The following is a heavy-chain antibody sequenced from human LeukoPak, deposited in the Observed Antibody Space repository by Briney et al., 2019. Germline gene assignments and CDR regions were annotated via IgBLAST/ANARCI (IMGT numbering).Heavy chain of an antibody. CDR1: GYTFTSYG. Sequence: ASVKVSCKASGYTFTSYGISWVRQAPGQGLEWMGWISAYNGNTNYAQKLQGRVTMTTDTSTSTAYMELRSLRSDDTAVYYCARATEEQWLVRRTREIDYWGQGTLVTVSS. CDR3: ARATEEQWLVRRTREIDY. CDR2: ISAYNGNT. D-gene: IGHD6-19*01. V-gene: IGHV1-18*01. J-gene: IGHJ4*02.